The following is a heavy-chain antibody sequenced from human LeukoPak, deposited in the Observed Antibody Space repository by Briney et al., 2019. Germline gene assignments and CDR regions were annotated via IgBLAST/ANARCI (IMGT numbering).Heavy chain of an antibody. V-gene: IGHV3-23*01. CDR3: AKGLVVVPAAISHANYYYYYYGMDV. CDR2: ISGCGGST. Sequence: GSLRLSCAASGFTFSSYAMSWVRQAPGKGLEWVSAISGCGGSTYYADSVKGRFTISRDNSKNTLYLQMNSLRAEDTAVYYCAKGLVVVPAAISHANYYYYYYGMDVWGQGTTVTVSS. CDR1: GFTFSSYA. J-gene: IGHJ6*02. D-gene: IGHD2-2*02.